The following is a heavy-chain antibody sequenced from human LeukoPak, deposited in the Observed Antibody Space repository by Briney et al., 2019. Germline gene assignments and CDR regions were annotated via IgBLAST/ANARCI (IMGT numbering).Heavy chain of an antibody. V-gene: IGHV3-23*01. CDR3: VRKWHGAFDI. J-gene: IGHJ3*02. CDR1: TFTFGNFA. D-gene: IGHD2-8*01. CDR2: ISDFGVYT. Sequence: GGSLRLSCAASTFTFGNFAMSWVRQSPGKGLEWVSDISDFGVYTNYVPSVKGRFTISRDNSENMLYMQMNSLRAEDTAVYYCVRKWHGAFDISSQGTMVPVSS.